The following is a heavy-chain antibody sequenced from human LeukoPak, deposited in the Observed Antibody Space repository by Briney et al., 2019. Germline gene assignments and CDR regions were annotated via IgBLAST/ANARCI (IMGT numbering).Heavy chain of an antibody. V-gene: IGHV1-24*01. J-gene: IGHJ4*02. CDR3: ATAKEYSGWSQQIDY. CDR2: FDPEDGET. CDR1: GYTLTELS. D-gene: IGHD6-19*01. Sequence: ASVKVSCKVSGYTLTELSMHWVRQAPGKGLEWMGGFDPEDGETIYAQKFQGRVTMTEDTSTDTAYMGLSSLRSEDTAVYYCATAKEYSGWSQQIDYWGQGTLVTVSS.